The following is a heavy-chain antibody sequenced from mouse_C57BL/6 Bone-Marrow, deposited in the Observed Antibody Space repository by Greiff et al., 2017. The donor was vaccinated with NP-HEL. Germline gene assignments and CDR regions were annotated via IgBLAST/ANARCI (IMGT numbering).Heavy chain of an antibody. V-gene: IGHV1-18*01. CDR2: INPNNGGT. CDR3: ARRPLLRSYYFDY. J-gene: IGHJ2*01. CDR1: GYTFTDYN. Sequence: EVQLQQSGPELVKPGASVKIPCKASGYTFTDYNMDWVKQSHGKSLEWIGDINPNNGGTIYNQKFKGKATLTVDKSSSTAYMELRSLTSEDTAVYYCARRPLLRSYYFDYWGQGTTLTVSS. D-gene: IGHD1-1*01.